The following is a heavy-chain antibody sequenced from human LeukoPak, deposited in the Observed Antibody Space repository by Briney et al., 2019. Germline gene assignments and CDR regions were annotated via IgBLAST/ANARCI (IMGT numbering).Heavy chain of an antibody. CDR3: ARGYMYITPHWFDR. J-gene: IGHJ5*02. CDR1: GFTFSRYT. CDR2: ITSGSTYI. Sequence: PGGSLRLSCAASGFTFSRYTMNWVRQAPGKGLEWVSSITSGSTYIYYADSVKGRFTISRDNAQNSLHLQLNSLRAVDTAVYYCARGYMYITPHWFDRWGQGTLVTASS. V-gene: IGHV3-21*01. D-gene: IGHD5-18*01.